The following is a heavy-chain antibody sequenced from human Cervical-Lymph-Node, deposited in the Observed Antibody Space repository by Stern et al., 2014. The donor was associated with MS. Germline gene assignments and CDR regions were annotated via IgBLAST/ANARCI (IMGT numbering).Heavy chain of an antibody. D-gene: IGHD3-10*01. CDR2: IVHMFGTA. CDR3: ASSVGELTPEAV. J-gene: IGHJ6*02. V-gene: IGHV1-69*01. CDR1: GGTFSSHA. Sequence: QLVQSGAEVKKPGSSVRVSCKASGGTFSSHAISWVRQAPGPGLEWMGGIVHMFGTAKYAQKCQGRVTITADDSTSTAYMEVSSLRSEDTAVYYCASSVGELTPEAVWGQGTTVTVFS.